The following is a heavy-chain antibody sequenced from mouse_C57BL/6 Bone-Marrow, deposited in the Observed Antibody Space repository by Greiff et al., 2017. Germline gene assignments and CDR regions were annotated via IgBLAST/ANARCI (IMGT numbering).Heavy chain of an antibody. CDR3: ARIYYGSSSYYFDY. CDR1: GFTFRDYG. Sequence: EVKLQESGGGLVKPGGSLKLSCAASGFTFRDYGMHWVRQAPEKGLEWVAYISSGSSTIYYADTVKGRFTISRANDKNTLFLQMTSLRSEDTAMYYCARIYYGSSSYYFDYWGQGTTLTVSS. CDR2: ISSGSSTI. V-gene: IGHV5-17*01. D-gene: IGHD1-1*01. J-gene: IGHJ2*01.